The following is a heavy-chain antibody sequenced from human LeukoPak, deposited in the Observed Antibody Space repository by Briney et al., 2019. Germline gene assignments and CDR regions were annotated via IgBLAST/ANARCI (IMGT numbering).Heavy chain of an antibody. Sequence: PGGSLSLSCAASGFPFSSYGMHWVRQAPGKGLEWVAVISYDGSNKYYADSVKGRFTISRDDSKNTLYLQMNSLRAEDTAVYYCAKDFISIAAAGTVDYWGQGTLVTVSS. CDR1: GFPFSSYG. CDR3: AKDFISIAAAGTVDY. J-gene: IGHJ4*02. V-gene: IGHV3-30*18. CDR2: ISYDGSNK. D-gene: IGHD6-13*01.